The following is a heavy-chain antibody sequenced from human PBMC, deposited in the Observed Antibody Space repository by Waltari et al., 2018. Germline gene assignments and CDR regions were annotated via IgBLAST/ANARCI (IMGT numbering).Heavy chain of an antibody. J-gene: IGHJ4*02. CDR1: RLPYSRYD. CDR2: ISSSSSTI. D-gene: IGHD5-18*01. V-gene: IGHV3-48*04. CDR3: ARDSWIQLWLFDY. Sequence: EVPLVESGGGLVQRGGSLRLSCAASRLPYSRYDIKGVPLAPGKGREWVSYISSSSSTIYDADSVKGRFTISRDNAKNSLYLQMNSLRAEDTAVYYCARDSWIQLWLFDYWGQGTLVTVSS.